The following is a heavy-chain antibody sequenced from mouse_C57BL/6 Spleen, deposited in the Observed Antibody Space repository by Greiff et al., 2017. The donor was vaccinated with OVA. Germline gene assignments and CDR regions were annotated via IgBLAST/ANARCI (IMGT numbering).Heavy chain of an antibody. V-gene: IGHV5-17*01. D-gene: IGHD1-1*01. CDR1: GFTFSDYG. CDR3: ARGGGKDWYFDV. CDR2: ISSGSSTI. J-gene: IGHJ1*03. Sequence: EVKVVESGGGLVKPGGSLKLSCAASGFTFSDYGMHWVRQAPEKGLEWVAYISSGSSTIYYADTVKGRFTISRDNAKNTLFLQMTSLRSEDTAMYYCARGGGKDWYFDVWGTGTTVTVSS.